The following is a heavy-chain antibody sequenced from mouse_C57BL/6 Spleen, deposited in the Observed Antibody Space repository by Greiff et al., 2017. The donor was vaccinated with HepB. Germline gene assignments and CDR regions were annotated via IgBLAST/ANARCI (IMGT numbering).Heavy chain of an antibody. V-gene: IGHV5-17*01. CDR1: GFTFSDYG. D-gene: IGHD1-1*01. Sequence: EVKLVESGGGLVKPGGSLKLSCAASGFTFSDYGMHWVRQAPEKGLEWVAYISSGSSTIYYAETVKGRFTISRDNAKNTLFLQMTSLRSEDTAMYYCARFTVPLAMDYWGQGTSVTVSS. CDR3: ARFTVPLAMDY. CDR2: ISSGSSTI. J-gene: IGHJ4*01.